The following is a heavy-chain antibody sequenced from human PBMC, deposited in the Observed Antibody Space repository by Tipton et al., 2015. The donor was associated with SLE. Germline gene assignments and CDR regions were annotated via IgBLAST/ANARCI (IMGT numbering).Heavy chain of an antibody. CDR3: ARETEDTGWIHSRDYIYYYYYYVDV. CDR2: INHGGST. V-gene: IGHV4-34*01. Sequence: TLSLTCSIYGGSFGGYYWSWIRQPPGKGLEWIGEINHGGSTNYNPSLKSRVTISVDTSKNQFSLELSSVTAADTAVYYCARETEDTGWIHSRDYIYYYYYYVDVWGQGTTVTVS. CDR1: GGSFGGYY. J-gene: IGHJ6*03. D-gene: IGHD6-19*01.